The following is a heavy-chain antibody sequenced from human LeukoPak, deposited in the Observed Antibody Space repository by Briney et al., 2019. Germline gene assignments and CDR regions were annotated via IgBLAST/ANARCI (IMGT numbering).Heavy chain of an antibody. CDR1: GYTFTGYD. J-gene: IGHJ6*02. D-gene: IGHD3-9*01. V-gene: IGHV1-8*01. CDR2: MNPNSGNT. CDR3: ARGYFDWLEYCYYGMDV. Sequence: AASVKVSCKASGYTFTGYDINWVRQATGQGLEWMGWMNPNSGNTGYAQKFQGRVTMTRNTSISTAYMELSSLRSEDTAVYYCARGYFDWLEYCYYGMDVWGQGTTVTVSS.